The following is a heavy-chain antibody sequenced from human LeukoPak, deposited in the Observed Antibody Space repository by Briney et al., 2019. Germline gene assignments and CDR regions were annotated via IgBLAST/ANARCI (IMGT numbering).Heavy chain of an antibody. CDR1: GFTFSSYA. D-gene: IGHD6-19*01. V-gene: IGHV3-64*01. CDR3: ARGAVAGTAF. J-gene: IGHJ4*02. CDR2: ISSNGGST. Sequence: GGSQRLSCAASGFTFSSYAMHWVRQAPGKGLGYVSAISSNGGSTYYANSVKGRFTISRDNSKNTLYLQMGSLRAEDMAVYYCARGAVAGTAFWGQGTLVTVSS.